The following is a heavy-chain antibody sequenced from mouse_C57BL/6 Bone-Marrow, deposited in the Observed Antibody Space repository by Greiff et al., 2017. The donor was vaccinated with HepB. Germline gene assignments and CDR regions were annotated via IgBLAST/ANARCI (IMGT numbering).Heavy chain of an antibody. Sequence: DVKLQESGPGLVKPSQSLSLTCSVTGYSITSGYYWNWIRQFPGNKLEWMGYISYDGSNNYNPSLKNRISITRDTSKNQFFLKLNSVTTEDTATYYCAREGFTTVVDNYWGQGTTLTVSS. CDR3: AREGFTTVVDNY. CDR2: ISYDGSN. J-gene: IGHJ2*01. V-gene: IGHV3-6*01. CDR1: GYSITSGYY. D-gene: IGHD1-1*01.